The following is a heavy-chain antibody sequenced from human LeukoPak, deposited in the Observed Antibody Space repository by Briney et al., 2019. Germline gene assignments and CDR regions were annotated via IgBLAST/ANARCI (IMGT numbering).Heavy chain of an antibody. J-gene: IGHJ6*03. D-gene: IGHD4-17*01. Sequence: ASVKVSCKASGYTFTGYYMHWVRQAPGQGLEWMGRINPNSGGTNYAQKFQVRVTMTRDTSISTAYMELSRLRSDDTAVYYCARESTVTTFSLYYYYMDVWGKGTTVTVSS. CDR1: GYTFTGYY. CDR2: INPNSGGT. CDR3: ARESTVTTFSLYYYYMDV. V-gene: IGHV1-2*06.